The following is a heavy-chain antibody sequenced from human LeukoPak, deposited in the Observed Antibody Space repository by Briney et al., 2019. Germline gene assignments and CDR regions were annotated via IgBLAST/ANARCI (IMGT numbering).Heavy chain of an antibody. J-gene: IGHJ4*02. V-gene: IGHV3-30-3*01. D-gene: IGHD3-3*01. Sequence: PGRSLRLSCAASGFTFSSYAMHWVRQAPGKGLEWVAVISYDGSNKYYADSVKGRFTISRDNSKNTLYLQMNGLRAEDTAVYYCARGRVYYDFWSGYPDWGQGTLVTVSS. CDR2: ISYDGSNK. CDR3: ARGRVYYDFWSGYPD. CDR1: GFTFSSYA.